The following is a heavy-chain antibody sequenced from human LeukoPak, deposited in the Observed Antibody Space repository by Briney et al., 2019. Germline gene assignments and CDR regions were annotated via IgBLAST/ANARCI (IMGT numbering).Heavy chain of an antibody. CDR2: INPDGSEK. CDR3: ARVDGGNSGWFDY. CDR1: GFTFSRYW. J-gene: IGHJ4*02. D-gene: IGHD4-23*01. Sequence: PGGSLRLSCAASGFTFSRYWMGWVRQAPGKGLEWVANINPDGSEKYYVDSVKGRFTISRDNAKNSLNLQMDSLRAEDTAVYYCARVDGGNSGWFDYWGQGTLVTVSS. V-gene: IGHV3-7*05.